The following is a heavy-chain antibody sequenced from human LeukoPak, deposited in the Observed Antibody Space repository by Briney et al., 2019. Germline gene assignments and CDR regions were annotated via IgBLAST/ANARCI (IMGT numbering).Heavy chain of an antibody. D-gene: IGHD5-24*01. CDR2: INPNSGGT. CDR1: GYTFTGCY. J-gene: IGHJ4*02. CDR3: ARDWGDGYNWIDY. V-gene: IGHV1-2*02. Sequence: ASVKVSCKASGYTFTGCYMHWVRQAPGQGLEWMGWINPNSGGTNYAQKFQGGVTMTRDTSISTAYMELSRLRSDDTAVYYCARDWGDGYNWIDYWGQGTLVTVSS.